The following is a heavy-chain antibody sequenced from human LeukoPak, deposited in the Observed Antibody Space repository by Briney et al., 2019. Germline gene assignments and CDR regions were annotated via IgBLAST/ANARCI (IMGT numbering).Heavy chain of an antibody. CDR2: IYPGDSDT. J-gene: IGHJ3*02. CDR1: GYSFTKSW. CDR3: ARQSADSSSWNFDAFDI. Sequence: GESLKISCKGSGYSFTKSWIGWVRQMPGKGLEWMGIIYPGDSDTRYSPSFQGQVTISADKSITTAYLHWSSLKASDTAMYYCARQSADSSSWNFDAFDIWGQGTMVTVSS. V-gene: IGHV5-51*01. D-gene: IGHD6-13*01.